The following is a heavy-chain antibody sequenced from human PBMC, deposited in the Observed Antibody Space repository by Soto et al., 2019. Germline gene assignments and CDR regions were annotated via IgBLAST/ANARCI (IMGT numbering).Heavy chain of an antibody. V-gene: IGHV3-30-3*01. CDR1: GFTFSSYA. D-gene: IGHD6-19*01. Sequence: QVQLVESGGGVVQPGRSLRLSCAASGFTFSSYAVHWVRQAPGKGLEWVAVISYDGSNKYYADSVKGRFTISRDNSKNTLYLQMNSLRAEDTAVYYCARSPGIAVAGTIGYWGQGTLVTVSS. CDR2: ISYDGSNK. J-gene: IGHJ4*02. CDR3: ARSPGIAVAGTIGY.